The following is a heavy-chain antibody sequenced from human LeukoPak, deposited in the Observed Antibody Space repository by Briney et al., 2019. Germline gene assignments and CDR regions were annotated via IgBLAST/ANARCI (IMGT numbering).Heavy chain of an antibody. CDR3: ASSLAAAGPYYFDS. D-gene: IGHD6-13*01. CDR2: IYYSGAT. CDR1: GGSISSCY. J-gene: IGHJ4*02. Sequence: SETLSLTCTVSGGSISSCYWSWIRQPPGKGLEWIGYIYYSGATNYNPSLNSRVTISVDTSKNQFSLKLTSVTAADTAVYYCASSLAAAGPYYFDSWGQGTLVTVSS. V-gene: IGHV4-59*01.